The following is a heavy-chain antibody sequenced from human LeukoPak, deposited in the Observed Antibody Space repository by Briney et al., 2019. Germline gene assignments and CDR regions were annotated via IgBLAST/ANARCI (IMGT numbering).Heavy chain of an antibody. J-gene: IGHJ4*02. V-gene: IGHV3-74*01. Sequence: PGGSLQLSCAASGFTFSISWMHWVRQAPGKGLMWVSRMNSDGNYISYADSVRGRFTISRDNAKNTLYLQMNSLRAEDTAVYYCARSTYSTSSINWGQGTLVTVSS. CDR3: ARSTYSTSSIN. CDR2: MNSDGNYI. CDR1: GFTFSISW. D-gene: IGHD2-21*01.